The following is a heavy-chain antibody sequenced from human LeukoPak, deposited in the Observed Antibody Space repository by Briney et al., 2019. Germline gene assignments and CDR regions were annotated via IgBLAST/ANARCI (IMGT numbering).Heavy chain of an antibody. J-gene: IGHJ3*02. CDR3: ARVRKLSLDAFDI. CDR1: WFNFYGYW. CDR2: IKQDGSEK. D-gene: IGHD3-16*02. V-gene: IGHV3-7*03. Sequence: PGGAPRLSLAAPWFNFYGYWMGLGPPAPGKGVGWVANIKQDGSEKYYVDSVKGRFTISRDNAKNSLYLQMNSLRAEDTAVYYCARVRKLSLDAFDIWGQGTMVTVSS.